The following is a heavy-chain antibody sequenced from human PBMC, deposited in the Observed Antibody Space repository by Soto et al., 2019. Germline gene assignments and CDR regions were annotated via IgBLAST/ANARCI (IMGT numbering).Heavy chain of an antibody. D-gene: IGHD6-19*01. CDR1: GFTFSSYW. Sequence: GGSLRLSCAASGFTFSSYWMSWVRQAPGKGLEWVANIKQDGSEKYYVDSVKGRFTISRDNAKNSLYLQMNSLRAEDTALDYCASTGPYSSGWYAFDIWGQGTMVTVSS. CDR2: IKQDGSEK. CDR3: ASTGPYSSGWYAFDI. V-gene: IGHV3-7*01. J-gene: IGHJ3*02.